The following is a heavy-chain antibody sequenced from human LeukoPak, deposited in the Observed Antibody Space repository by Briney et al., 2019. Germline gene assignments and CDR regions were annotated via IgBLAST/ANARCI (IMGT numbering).Heavy chain of an antibody. V-gene: IGHV4-30-2*01. CDR1: GGSISSGGYS. Sequence: SETLSLTCAVSGGSISSGGYSWSWIRQPPGKGLEWIGYIYHSGSTYYNPSLKSRVTISVDRSKNQFSLKLSSVTAADTAVYYCAAVRGSPGAFDIWGQGTMVTVSS. CDR3: AAVRGSPGAFDI. CDR2: IYHSGST. D-gene: IGHD3-10*01. J-gene: IGHJ3*02.